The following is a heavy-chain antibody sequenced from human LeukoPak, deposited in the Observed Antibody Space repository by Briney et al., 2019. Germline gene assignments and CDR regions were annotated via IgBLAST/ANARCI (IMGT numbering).Heavy chain of an antibody. D-gene: IGHD6-19*01. Sequence: GGSLRLSCAASGFTFSSYAMHWVRQAPGKGLEYVSAISSNGGSTYYANSVKGRLTISRDNSKNTLYLQMGSLRAEDMAVYYCARDSSGWPYYFDYWGQGTLVTVSS. V-gene: IGHV3-64*01. J-gene: IGHJ4*02. CDR2: ISSNGGST. CDR1: GFTFSSYA. CDR3: ARDSSGWPYYFDY.